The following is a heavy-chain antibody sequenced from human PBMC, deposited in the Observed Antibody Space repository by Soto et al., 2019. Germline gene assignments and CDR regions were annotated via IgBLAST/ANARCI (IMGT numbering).Heavy chain of an antibody. D-gene: IGHD5-12*01. V-gene: IGHV1-46*01. J-gene: IGHJ4*02. CDR1: GYTFTSYY. CDR3: ATDYMRGRDY. Sequence: ASVKVSCKASGYTFTSYYMHWVRQAPGQGLEWMGIINPSGGSTSYAQKFQGRVTMTRDTSAGTSSLELSSLTSEDTAVYYCATDYMRGRDYWGQGTLVTVSS. CDR2: INPSGGST.